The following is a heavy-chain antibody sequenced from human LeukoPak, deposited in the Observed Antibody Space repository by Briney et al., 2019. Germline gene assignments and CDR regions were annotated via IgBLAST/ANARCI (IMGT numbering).Heavy chain of an antibody. J-gene: IGHJ3*02. CDR2: TYYRSKLYN. CDR1: GDSVSSNSAA. Sequence: SQTLSLTCAISGDSVSSNSAAWNWIRQSPSRGLEWLGRTYYRSKLYNDYAVSVKSRITINPDTSKNQFSLQLNSVTPEDTAVYYCARDLSPPAAAIALGAFDIWGQGTMVTVSS. V-gene: IGHV6-1*01. D-gene: IGHD2-2*01. CDR3: ARDLSPPAAAIALGAFDI.